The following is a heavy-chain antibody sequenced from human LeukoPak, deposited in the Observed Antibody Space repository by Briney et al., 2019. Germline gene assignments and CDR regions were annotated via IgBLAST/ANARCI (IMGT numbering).Heavy chain of an antibody. CDR1: GGSISSSSYY. CDR3: ARESLGGVDY. J-gene: IGHJ4*02. V-gene: IGHV4-39*07. CDR2: IYYSGST. D-gene: IGHD3-16*01. Sequence: SETLSLTCTVSGGSISSSSYYWGWIRQPPGKGLEWIGSIYYSGSTYYNPSLKSRVTISADTSKNQFSLKLSSVTAADTAVYYCARESLGGVDYWGQGTLVTVSS.